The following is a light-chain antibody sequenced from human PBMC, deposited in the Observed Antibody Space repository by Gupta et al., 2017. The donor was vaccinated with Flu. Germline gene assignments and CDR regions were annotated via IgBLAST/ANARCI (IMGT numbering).Light chain of an antibody. CDR3: CSYADNFTWV. V-gene: IGLV2-11*03. CDR1: TREVGIYNS. J-gene: IGLJ3*02. CDR2: DVT. Sequence: TREVGIYNSVSWYQQHRGKAPTLIIDDVTRRPAGFPGRFSGYRSGKTASLTMSGLEAEDEDDYSCCSYADNFTWVFGGGTTLTVL.